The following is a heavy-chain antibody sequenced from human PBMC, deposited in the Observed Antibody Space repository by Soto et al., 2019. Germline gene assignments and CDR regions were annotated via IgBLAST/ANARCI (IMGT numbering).Heavy chain of an antibody. CDR2: INPADSDI. D-gene: IGHD3-16*01. V-gene: IGHV5-51*01. Sequence: ESLKISCQGSGYSFTSNWIGRVRQMPGKGLEWMGIINPADSDIKYSPSFQGQVTISADKSIGTAYLQWSSLKASDTAMYYCARHQRDDASRKIDCWGQGTLVTVSS. J-gene: IGHJ4*02. CDR1: GYSFTSNW. CDR3: ARHQRDDASRKIDC.